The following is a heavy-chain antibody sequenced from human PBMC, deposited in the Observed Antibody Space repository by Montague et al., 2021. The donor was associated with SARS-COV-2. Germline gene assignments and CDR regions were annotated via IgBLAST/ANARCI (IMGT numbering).Heavy chain of an antibody. CDR3: ARMALASSSSDFDY. V-gene: IGHV4-34*01. CDR1: SGSFRGYY. CDR2: IYHSGST. D-gene: IGHD6-6*01. J-gene: IGHJ4*02. Sequence: SETLSLTCAVSSGSFRGYYWSWIRQPPGKGLEWIGEIYHSGSTNYNPSLKSRVTISVDKSKNQFSLKLSSVTAADTAVYYCARMALASSSSDFDYWGQGTLVTVSS.